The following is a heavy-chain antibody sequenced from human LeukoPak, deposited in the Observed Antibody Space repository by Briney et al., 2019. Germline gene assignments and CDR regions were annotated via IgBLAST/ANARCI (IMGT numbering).Heavy chain of an antibody. Sequence: ASVKVSCKASGYTFTGYYMHWVRQAPGQGLEWMGWVNLNSGGTNYAQNFQGRVTMTRDTSVHKAYMELSRLRADDTAVYYCARGAIVVIPAAAHFDHWGRGTLVTVSS. D-gene: IGHD2-2*01. V-gene: IGHV1-2*02. CDR3: ARGAIVVIPAAAHFDH. CDR2: VNLNSGGT. J-gene: IGHJ4*02. CDR1: GYTFTGYY.